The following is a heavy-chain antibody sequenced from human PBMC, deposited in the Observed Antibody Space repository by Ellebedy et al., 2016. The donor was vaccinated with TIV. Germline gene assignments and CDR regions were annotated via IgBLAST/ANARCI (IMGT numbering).Heavy chain of an antibody. J-gene: IGHJ4*02. CDR1: GYTFTSLD. CDR3: ARGGDSVASYVGY. V-gene: IGHV1-8*01. D-gene: IGHD3-16*01. Sequence: AASVKVSCKASGYTFTSLDINWMRQATGQGLEWMGWVNPNSGNTGYAQKFQGRVTMTRNTSISTAYMELSSLRSEDTAVYYCARGGDSVASYVGYWGQGTLVTVSS. CDR2: VNPNSGNT.